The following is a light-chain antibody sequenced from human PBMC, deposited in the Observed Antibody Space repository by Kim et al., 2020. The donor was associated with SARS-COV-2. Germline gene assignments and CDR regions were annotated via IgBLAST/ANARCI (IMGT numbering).Light chain of an antibody. CDR2: YDS. J-gene: IGLJ1*01. CDR1: NVGIKS. V-gene: IGLV3-21*04. Sequence: TGRTARINCGGNNVGIKSVPWYQQKPGQAPVLVIYYDSARPSGIPERFSGSNSGNTATLTISRVEAGDEADYYCQVWDTGSDQYVFGTGTKVTVL. CDR3: QVWDTGSDQYV.